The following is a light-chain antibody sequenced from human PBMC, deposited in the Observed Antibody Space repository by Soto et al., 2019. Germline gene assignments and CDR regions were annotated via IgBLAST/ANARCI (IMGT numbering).Light chain of an antibody. CDR2: DAS. CDR1: QDMKNY. V-gene: IGKV1-33*01. Sequence: IQMTQSPSSLSASVGDRVTITCRASQDMKNYLNWYQHKPGKAPKLLIYDASFLETGVPPRFSGSGSGTDFTFTITSLQPEDIATYYCQQSDHVPFFGGGTKVEIK. CDR3: QQSDHVPF. J-gene: IGKJ4*01.